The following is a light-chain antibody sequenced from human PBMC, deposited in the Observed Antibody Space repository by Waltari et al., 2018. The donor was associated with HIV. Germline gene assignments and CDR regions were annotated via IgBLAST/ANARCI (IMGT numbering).Light chain of an antibody. CDR1: SGNIASSH. CDR3: QSDDNKLVYV. J-gene: IGLJ1*01. V-gene: IGLV6-57*01. Sequence: NFILTPPHSVSESPGRTVTISCTRSSGNIASSHVQWYPQPPGRSPPPVIYANNQWPSGVPHRFSGSIDSPSNSASLPISGLRTEDEADYYCQSDDNKLVYVFGGGNYVTVL. CDR2: ANN.